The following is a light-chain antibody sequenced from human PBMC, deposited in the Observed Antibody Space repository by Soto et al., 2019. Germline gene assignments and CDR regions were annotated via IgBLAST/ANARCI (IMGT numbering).Light chain of an antibody. V-gene: IGKV1-5*01. Sequence: LPMTHSPAPLSPSPCNLITTTCGASQSISRWLAWYQQKPGKAPKLLMYDGSSLASGVPSRFSGSGSGTEFTLTISNLQPEDFATYYCQKHNTYSHTFGQGTRLEIK. CDR2: DGS. CDR3: QKHNTYSHT. CDR1: QSISRW. J-gene: IGKJ5*01.